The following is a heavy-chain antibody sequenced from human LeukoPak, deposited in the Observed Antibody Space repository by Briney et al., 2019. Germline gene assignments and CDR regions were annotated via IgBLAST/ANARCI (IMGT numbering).Heavy chain of an antibody. CDR1: GFTFTAYS. V-gene: IGHV3-7*01. Sequence: TGGSLRLSCAAPGFTFTAYSMTWVRQAPGKGLEWVANIKRDGSDKYYVDSVKGRFTISRDNAKNSLYLEMISLGVEDTAVYYCTRDPYDRGGYGAFDLWGLGTTITVSS. CDR3: TRDPYDRGGYGAFDL. CDR2: IKRDGSDK. D-gene: IGHD3-22*01. J-gene: IGHJ3*01.